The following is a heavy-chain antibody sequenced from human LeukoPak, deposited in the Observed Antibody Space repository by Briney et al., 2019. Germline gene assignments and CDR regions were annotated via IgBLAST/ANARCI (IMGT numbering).Heavy chain of an antibody. J-gene: IGHJ4*02. CDR2: IWYDGSNK. V-gene: IGHV3-33*08. D-gene: IGHD2-15*01. CDR1: GFTFSSYA. Sequence: GSLRLSCAASGFTFSSYAMSWVRQAPGKGLEWVAVIWYDGSNKYYADSVKGRFTISRDNSKNTLYLQMNSLRAEDTAVYYCARDGRVGGSYFDYWGQGTLVTVSS. CDR3: ARDGRVGGSYFDY.